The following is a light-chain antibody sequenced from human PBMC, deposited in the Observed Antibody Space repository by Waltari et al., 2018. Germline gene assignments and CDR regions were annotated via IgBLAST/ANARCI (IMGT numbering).Light chain of an antibody. Sequence: QLLLTQSPSASASLGASVRLTCTLSSGHGTYPIAWHQQQPGKGPRFLMNVNWDGSHTKGDGIPGRFSGASSGAERHLTISSLQSEDEADYYCQTWNTGIRVFGGGTKLTVL. CDR3: QTWNTGIRV. J-gene: IGLJ3*02. CDR2: VNWDGSH. V-gene: IGLV4-69*01. CDR1: SGHGTYP.